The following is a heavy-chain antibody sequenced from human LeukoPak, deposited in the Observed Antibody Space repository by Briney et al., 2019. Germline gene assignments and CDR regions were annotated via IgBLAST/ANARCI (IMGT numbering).Heavy chain of an antibody. D-gene: IGHD6-25*01. CDR3: AKAARLGPSHFDY. CDR1: GFTFTTYG. J-gene: IGHJ4*02. V-gene: IGHV3-33*06. Sequence: PGGSLRLSCAASGFTFTTYGMHWVRQAPGKGLEWVAVIWFDGNNKFYADSVKGRFTVSRDNSKNTLYLHMNSLRVEDTAVYYCAKAARLGPSHFDYWGRGTLVTVSS. CDR2: IWFDGNNK.